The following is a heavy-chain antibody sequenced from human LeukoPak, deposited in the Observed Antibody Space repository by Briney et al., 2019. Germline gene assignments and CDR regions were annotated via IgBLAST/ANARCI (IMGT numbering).Heavy chain of an antibody. V-gene: IGHV4-34*01. CDR2: INHSGST. CDR3: ARVRDYYGSGSGWFDP. D-gene: IGHD3-10*01. J-gene: IGHJ5*02. Sequence: SETLSLTCAVYGGSFSGYYWSWIRQPARNGLEWIGEINHSGSTNYNPSLKSRVTILVDTSKNQFSLKLSSVTAADTAVYYCARVRDYYGSGSGWFDPWGQGTLVTVSS. CDR1: GGSFSGYY.